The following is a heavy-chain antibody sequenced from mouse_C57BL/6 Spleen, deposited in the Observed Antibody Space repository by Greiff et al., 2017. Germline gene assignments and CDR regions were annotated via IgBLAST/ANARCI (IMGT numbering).Heavy chain of an antibody. V-gene: IGHV5-17*01. CDR2: ISSGSSTI. CDR3: ARGGYYGTFYAMDY. CDR1: GFTFSDCG. Sequence: EVMLVESGGGLVKPGGSLKLSCAASGFTFSDCGMHWVRQAPEMGLEWVAYISSGSSTIDYADTVKGRFPIASDNAKKTLFRQMTSLRSEDTAMYYCARGGYYGTFYAMDYWGQGTSVTVSS. D-gene: IGHD1-1*01. J-gene: IGHJ4*01.